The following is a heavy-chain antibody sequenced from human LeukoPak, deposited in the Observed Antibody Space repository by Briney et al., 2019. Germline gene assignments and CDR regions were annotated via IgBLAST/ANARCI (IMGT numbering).Heavy chain of an antibody. V-gene: IGHV3-21*01. J-gene: IGHJ4*02. D-gene: IGHD1-14*01. CDR2: ISSSSTYI. Sequence: PGGSLRLSCAASGFSFSTYYVNWVRQAPGKGLEWVSCISSSSTYIYYSDSARGRFAISRDNAKNSLYLQMNSLRAEDTAVYYCVRENHGSFDYRGQGSLVTVSS. CDR1: GFSFSTYY. CDR3: VRENHGSFDY.